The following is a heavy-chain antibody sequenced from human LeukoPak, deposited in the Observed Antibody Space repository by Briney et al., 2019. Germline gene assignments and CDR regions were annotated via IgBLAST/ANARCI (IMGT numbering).Heavy chain of an antibody. Sequence: GGSLRLSCVASGFTFSNYWMHWVRQPPGKGLVWVSRIYVDGRTTNYADSVKGRFTISRDNSKNTLYLQMNSLRAEDTAVYYCAKGELKYLPDYWGQGTLVTVSS. J-gene: IGHJ4*02. CDR1: GFTFSNYW. CDR2: IYVDGRTT. CDR3: AKGELKYLPDY. D-gene: IGHD1-26*01. V-gene: IGHV3-74*01.